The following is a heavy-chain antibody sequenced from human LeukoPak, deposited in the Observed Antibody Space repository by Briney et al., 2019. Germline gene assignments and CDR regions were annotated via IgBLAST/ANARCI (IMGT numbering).Heavy chain of an antibody. CDR2: INHSGST. J-gene: IGHJ4*02. V-gene: IGHV4-34*01. D-gene: IGHD6-13*01. CDR1: GGSISGYY. Sequence: SETLSLTCNVFGGSISGYYWSWIRQPPGKGLEWIGEINHSGSTNYNPSLKSRVTISVDTSKNQFSLKLSSVTAADTAVYYCARAVSKAAAGPIDYWGQGALVTVSS. CDR3: ARAVSKAAAGPIDY.